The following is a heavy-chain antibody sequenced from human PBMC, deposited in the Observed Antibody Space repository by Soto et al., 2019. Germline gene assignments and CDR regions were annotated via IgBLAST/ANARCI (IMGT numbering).Heavy chain of an antibody. J-gene: IGHJ6*04. D-gene: IGHD3-10*01. CDR3: ARGGPALTVPSGRYYYGLDV. Sequence: QVQLQESGPGLVKPSQTLSLTCTVSGVSTTRGCFYWNWIRQHPGQVLEWVGYIYYNGSTHYNPSLKSRASTSGDKSKNKISLKLRSVTAADTAVYYCARGGPALTVPSGRYYYGLDVLGKVTTVTVSS. CDR1: GVSTTRGCFY. V-gene: IGHV4-31*03. CDR2: IYYNGST.